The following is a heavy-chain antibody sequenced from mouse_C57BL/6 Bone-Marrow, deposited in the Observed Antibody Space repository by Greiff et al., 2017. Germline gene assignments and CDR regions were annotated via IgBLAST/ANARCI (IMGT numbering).Heavy chain of an antibody. CDR2: IYPRSGNT. CDR3: ARGITTVVVDY. CDR1: GYTFTSYG. D-gene: IGHD1-1*01. Sequence: QVQLKESGAELARPGASVKLSCKASGYTFTSYGISWVKQRTGQGLEWIGEIYPRSGNTYYNEKFKGKATRTADKSSSTAYMELRILTSEDSAVYFCARGITTVVVDYWGQGTTLTVSS. J-gene: IGHJ2*01. V-gene: IGHV1-81*01.